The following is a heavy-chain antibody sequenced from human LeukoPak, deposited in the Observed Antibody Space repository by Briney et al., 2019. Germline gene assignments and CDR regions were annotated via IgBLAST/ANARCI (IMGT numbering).Heavy chain of an antibody. CDR3: ARASPGIAVAGPPFDY. Sequence: ASVKVSCKASGYTFTGYYMHWVRQAPGQGLEWMGRINPNSGGTNYAQKFQGRVTMTRDTSTSTVYMELSSLRSEDTAVYYCARASPGIAVAGPPFDYWGQGTLVTVSS. J-gene: IGHJ4*02. CDR2: INPNSGGT. CDR1: GYTFTGYY. V-gene: IGHV1-2*06. D-gene: IGHD6-19*01.